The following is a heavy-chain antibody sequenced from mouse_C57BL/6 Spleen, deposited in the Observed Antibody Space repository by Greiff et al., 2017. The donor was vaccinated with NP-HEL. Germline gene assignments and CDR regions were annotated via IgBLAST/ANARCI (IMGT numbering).Heavy chain of an antibody. Sequence: QVQLKQPGAELVMPGASVKLSCKASGYTFTGYWMHWVKQRPGQGLEWIGEIDPSDSYTNYNQKFKGKSTLTVDKSSSTAYMQLSSLTSEDSAVYYCARSSGAWFAYWGQGTLVTVSA. D-gene: IGHD3-2*02. V-gene: IGHV1-69*01. CDR1: GYTFTGYW. CDR3: ARSSGAWFAY. CDR2: IDPSDSYT. J-gene: IGHJ3*01.